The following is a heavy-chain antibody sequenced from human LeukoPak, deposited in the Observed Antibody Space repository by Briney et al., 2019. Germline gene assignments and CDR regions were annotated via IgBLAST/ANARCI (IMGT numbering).Heavy chain of an antibody. CDR2: IWYDGSNK. CDR1: GFTFSSYG. Sequence: GRSLRLSCAASGFTFSSYGMHRVRQAPGKGLEWVAVIWYDGSNKYYADSVKGRFTISRDNSKNTLYLQMNSLRAEDTAVYYCARDPSQIQLWSNWFDPWGQGTLVTVSS. D-gene: IGHD5-18*01. V-gene: IGHV3-33*01. J-gene: IGHJ5*02. CDR3: ARDPSQIQLWSNWFDP.